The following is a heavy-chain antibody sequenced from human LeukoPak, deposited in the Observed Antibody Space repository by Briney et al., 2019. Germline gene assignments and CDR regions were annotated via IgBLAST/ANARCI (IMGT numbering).Heavy chain of an antibody. CDR1: GYSFTTYW. J-gene: IGHJ4*02. CDR2: IYPADSAA. V-gene: IGHV5-51*01. D-gene: IGHD3-22*01. CDR3: ARSYYYDSSGQIDY. Sequence: GESLKISCKASGYSFTTYWIGWVRQMPGKGLEWMGIIYPADSAAKYSPSFQGQVTISVDKSISTAYLQWSRLKASDTAMYYCARSYYYDSSGQIDYWGQGTLVTVSS.